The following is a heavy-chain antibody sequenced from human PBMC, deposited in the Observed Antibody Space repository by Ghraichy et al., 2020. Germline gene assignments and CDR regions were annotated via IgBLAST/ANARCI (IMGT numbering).Heavy chain of an antibody. D-gene: IGHD3-10*01. CDR3: ARGPRLLWFGESPANWFDP. V-gene: IGHV1-2*02. CDR1: GYTFTGYY. J-gene: IGHJ5*02. CDR2: INPNSGGT. Sequence: ASVKVSCKASGYTFTGYYMHWVRQSPGQGLEWMGWINPNSGGTNYAQKFQGRVTMTRDTSISTAYMELSRLRSDDTAVYYCARGPRLLWFGESPANWFDPWGQGTLVTVSS.